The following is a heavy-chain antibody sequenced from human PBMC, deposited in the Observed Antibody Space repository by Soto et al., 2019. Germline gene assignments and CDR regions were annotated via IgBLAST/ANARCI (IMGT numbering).Heavy chain of an antibody. CDR3: ARGGPAAKVYYYYYYYMDV. D-gene: IGHD2-2*01. J-gene: IGHJ6*03. CDR1: GGSFSGYY. V-gene: IGHV4-34*01. CDR2: INHSGST. Sequence: KPSETLSLTCAVYGGSFSGYYWSWIRQPPGKGLEWIGEINHSGSTNYNPSLKSRVTISVGTSKNQFSLKLSSVTAADTAVYYCARGGPAAKVYYYYYYYMDVWGKGTTVTVSS.